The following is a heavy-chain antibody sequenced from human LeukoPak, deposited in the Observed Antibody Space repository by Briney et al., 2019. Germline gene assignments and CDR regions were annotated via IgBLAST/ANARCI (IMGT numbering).Heavy chain of an antibody. V-gene: IGHV5-51*01. CDR3: ARANWGTSSFDY. CDR1: GYSFSTYW. D-gene: IGHD7-27*01. J-gene: IGHJ4*02. CDR2: IYPGDSDT. Sequence: KFGESLKISCKGSGYSFSTYWIGWVLQMPGRGLEWMGIIYPGDSDTTYSPSFQGQVTISADKSISTAYLQWSSLKASDTAMYYCARANWGTSSFDYWGQGTLVTVSS.